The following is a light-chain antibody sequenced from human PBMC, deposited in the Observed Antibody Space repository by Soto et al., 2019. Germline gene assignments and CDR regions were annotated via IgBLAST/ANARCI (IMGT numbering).Light chain of an antibody. CDR3: QQRYSTPRT. V-gene: IGKV1-39*01. CDR1: QSISSS. Sequence: DIQMTQSPSSLSASVGDRVTITCRASQSISSSLNWYQQKPGKAPKLLIYAASSLQSGVPSRFSGSGSGTDFTLTISSLQPEDFATYYCQQRYSTPRTLGQGTKVDIK. CDR2: AAS. J-gene: IGKJ1*01.